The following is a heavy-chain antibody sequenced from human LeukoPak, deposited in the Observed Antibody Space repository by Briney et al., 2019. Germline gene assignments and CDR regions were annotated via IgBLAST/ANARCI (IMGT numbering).Heavy chain of an antibody. CDR1: GFTVSSNY. D-gene: IGHD5-12*01. CDR2: IYSGGST. CDR3: ARDSRGHSGYDHGMDV. Sequence: GGSLRLSCAASGFTVSSNYMSWVRQAPGRGLEWVSVIYSGGSTYYADSVKGRLTISRDNSKNTLYLQMNSLRAEDTAVYYCARDSRGHSGYDHGMDVWGQGTTVTVSS. J-gene: IGHJ6*02. V-gene: IGHV3-53*01.